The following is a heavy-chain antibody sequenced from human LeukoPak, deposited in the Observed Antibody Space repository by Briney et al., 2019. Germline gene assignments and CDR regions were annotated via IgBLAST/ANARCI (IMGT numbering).Heavy chain of an antibody. CDR1: GGSISSGSYY. V-gene: IGHV4-61*02. Sequence: SETLSLTCTVSGGSISSGSYYWSWIRQPAGKGLEWIGRIYTSGSTNYNPSLKSRVTISVDTSKNQFSLKLSSVTAADTAVYYCARGGFGFRSGSSGSYYPLFDYWGQGTLVTVSS. D-gene: IGHD1-26*01. J-gene: IGHJ4*02. CDR2: IYTSGST. CDR3: ARGGFGFRSGSSGSYYPLFDY.